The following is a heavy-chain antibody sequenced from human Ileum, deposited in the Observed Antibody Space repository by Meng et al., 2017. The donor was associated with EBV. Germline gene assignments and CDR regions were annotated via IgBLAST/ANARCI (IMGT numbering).Heavy chain of an antibody. CDR3: ARTGVGLAFDY. CDR1: GDSMTNNNW. J-gene: IGHJ4*02. V-gene: IGHV4-4*02. D-gene: IGHD2-8*01. Sequence: QVDARGSGPGLVKSSGTLSLTCGVSGDSMTNNNWWTWGRPPPGKGLEWIGEIYHSGSTNYNPSLQSRATISVDMSKKQFSLKLRSVTAADTAVYYCARTGVGLAFDYWGLGTLVTVSS. CDR2: IYHSGST.